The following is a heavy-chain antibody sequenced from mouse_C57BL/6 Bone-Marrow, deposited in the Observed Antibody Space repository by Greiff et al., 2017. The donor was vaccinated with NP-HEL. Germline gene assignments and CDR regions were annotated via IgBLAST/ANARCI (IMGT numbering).Heavy chain of an antibody. CDR3: AREGLRRGAWFAY. CDR1: GYAFTNYL. CDR2: INPGSGGT. D-gene: IGHD2-4*01. J-gene: IGHJ3*01. Sequence: LVESGAELVRPGTSVKVSCKASGYAFTNYLIEWVKQRPGQGLEWIGVINPGSGGTTYNEKFKGKATLTADKSSSTAYMQLSSLTSEDSAVYFCAREGLRRGAWFAYWGQGTLVTVSA. V-gene: IGHV1-54*01.